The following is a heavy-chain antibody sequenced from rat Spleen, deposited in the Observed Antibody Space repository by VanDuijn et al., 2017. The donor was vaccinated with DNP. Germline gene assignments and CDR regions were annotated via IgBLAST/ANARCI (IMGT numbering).Heavy chain of an antibody. CDR3: ARSDYSDGGHYYGYFDY. V-gene: IGHV2-6*01. CDR2: MSSGGNT. Sequence: QVQLEESGPGLVPPSQTLSLTCTVSGFSLTSYSVAWVRQPPAKGLEWVAAMSSGGNTFYNSGFKSRLSISRDTSKSQVFLKMNSLHTEDTAMYFCARSDYSDGGHYYGYFDYWGQGVMVTVSS. J-gene: IGHJ2*01. D-gene: IGHD1-12*02. CDR1: GFSLTSYS.